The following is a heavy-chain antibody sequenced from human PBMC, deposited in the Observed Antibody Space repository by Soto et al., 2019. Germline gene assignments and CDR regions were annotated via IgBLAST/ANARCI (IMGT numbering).Heavy chain of an antibody. CDR3: ARDSSVSGIAARDYYYYYGMDV. V-gene: IGHV4-4*07. J-gene: IGHJ6*02. CDR2: IYTSGST. CDR1: GGSISSYY. Sequence: PSETLSLTCTVSGGSISSYYWSWIRQPAGKGLEWIGRIYTSGSTNYNPSLKSRVTMSVDTSKNQFSLKLSSVTAADTAVYYCARDSSVSGIAARDYYYYYGMDVWGQGTTVTVSS. D-gene: IGHD6-6*01.